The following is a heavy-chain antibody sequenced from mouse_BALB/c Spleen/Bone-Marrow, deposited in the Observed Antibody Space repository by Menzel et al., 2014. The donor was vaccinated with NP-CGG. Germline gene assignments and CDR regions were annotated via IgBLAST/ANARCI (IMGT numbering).Heavy chain of an antibody. J-gene: IGHJ4*01. CDR1: GFSLTSYG. V-gene: IGHV2-2*02. CDR3: ASPYYGNYVYAMDY. CDR2: IWSGGST. D-gene: IGHD2-10*01. Sequence: QVQLKESGPGLVQPSQSLSITCTVSGFSLTSYGVHWVRQSPGMGLEWLGVIWSGGSTDYNAAFISRLSISKDNSKSQVFFKMNSLQANDTAIYYCASPYYGNYVYAMDYWGQGTSVTVSS.